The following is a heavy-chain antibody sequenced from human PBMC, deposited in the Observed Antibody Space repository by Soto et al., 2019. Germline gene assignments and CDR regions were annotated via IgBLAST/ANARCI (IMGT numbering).Heavy chain of an antibody. CDR2: ISAHNGNT. CDR1: GDDFTTYG. Sequence: QVHLVQSGAEVKKSGASVKVSCKGSGDDFTTYGITWVRQAPGQGLEWMAWISAHNGNTDYAQKLQCRVTVTRDTYTSTAYMALRSLRSADTAVYYCARGRYGDYWGQGAMVTVSS. CDR3: ARGRYGDY. D-gene: IGHD1-1*01. J-gene: IGHJ4*02. V-gene: IGHV1-18*01.